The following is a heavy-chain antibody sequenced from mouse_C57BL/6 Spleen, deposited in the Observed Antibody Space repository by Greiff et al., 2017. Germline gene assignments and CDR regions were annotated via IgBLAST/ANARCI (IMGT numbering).Heavy chain of an antibody. CDR1: GYTFTDYY. Sequence: EVQLQQSGPELVKPGASVKISCKASGYTFTDYYMNWGKQSHGKSLEWIGDINPNNGGTSYNQKFKGKATLTVDKSSSTAYMELRSLTSEDSAVYYCARRGLLLWYFDVWGTGTTVTVSS. V-gene: IGHV1-26*01. CDR2: INPNNGGT. CDR3: ARRGLLLWYFDV. J-gene: IGHJ1*03. D-gene: IGHD2-3*01.